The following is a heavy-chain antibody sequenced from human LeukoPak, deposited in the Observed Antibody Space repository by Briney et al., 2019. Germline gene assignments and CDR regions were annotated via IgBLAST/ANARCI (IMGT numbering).Heavy chain of an antibody. J-gene: IGHJ4*02. CDR3: ARAAWDY. Sequence: GGSLRLSCAASGFTFSSYAMSWVRQAPGEGLEWVSVIYNTGGTYYADSVKGRFTISRDNSKNTVYLQMNSLRPEDTAVYYCARAAWDYWGQGTLVTVSS. CDR1: GFTFSSYA. CDR2: IYNTGGT. V-gene: IGHV3-66*01.